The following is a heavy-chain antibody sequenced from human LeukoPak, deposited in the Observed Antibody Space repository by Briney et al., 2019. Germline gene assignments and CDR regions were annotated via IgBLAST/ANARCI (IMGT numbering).Heavy chain of an antibody. J-gene: IGHJ3*02. CDR3: ARSTVYCSGANCHNAFDI. CDR2: MNPNSGNT. V-gene: IGHV1-8*02. D-gene: IGHD2-2*02. CDR1: GYTFTSYG. Sequence: ASVKVSCKASGYTFTSYGISWVRQATGQGLEWMGWMNPNSGNTGYAQKFQGRVTMTRSTSISTAYMELSSLRSDDTAVYRCARSTVYCSGANCHNAFDIWGQGTMVTVSS.